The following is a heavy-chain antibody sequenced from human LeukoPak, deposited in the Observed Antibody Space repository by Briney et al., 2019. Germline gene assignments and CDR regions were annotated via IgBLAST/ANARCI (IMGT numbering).Heavy chain of an antibody. J-gene: IGHJ6*02. CDR3: ARDRTYYYDSSGPAPSGMDV. Sequence: GGSLRLSCAASGFTVSSNYMSWVRQAPGKGLEWVSVIYSGGSTYYADSVKGRFTISRDNSKNTLYLQVNSLRAEDTAVYYCARDRTYYYDSSGPAPSGMDVWGQGTTVTVSS. V-gene: IGHV3-66*01. CDR2: IYSGGST. D-gene: IGHD3-22*01. CDR1: GFTVSSNY.